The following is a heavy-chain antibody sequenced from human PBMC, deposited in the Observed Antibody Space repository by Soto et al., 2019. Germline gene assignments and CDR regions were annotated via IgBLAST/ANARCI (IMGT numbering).Heavy chain of an antibody. D-gene: IGHD2-8*01. CDR1: GYTFTGYY. CDR3: ARDRRCTTLSKAGYGMDF. V-gene: IGHV1-2*02. J-gene: IGHJ6*02. CDR2: INPNSGGT. Sequence: ASVKVSCKASGYTFTGYYMHWVRQAPGQGLEWMGWINPNSGGTNYAQKFQGRVTMTRDTSISTAYMELSRLRSDDTAVYYCARDRRCTTLSKAGYGMDFWGQGTTVTVSS.